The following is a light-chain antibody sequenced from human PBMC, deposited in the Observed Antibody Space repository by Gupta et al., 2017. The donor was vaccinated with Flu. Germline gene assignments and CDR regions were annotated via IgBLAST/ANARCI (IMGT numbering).Light chain of an antibody. CDR1: QNIDEW. J-gene: IGKJ1*01. Sequence: DIRMTQSPSTLSASIGDTVTISCRASQNIDEWLAWYQVKPGKAPKLLIYKASTLENGVPSRFSGSGSGAKFTLTINKLQRDDSASYFFQQDFSYPSFGQATKVEMK. V-gene: IGKV1-5*03. CDR3: QQDFSYPS. CDR2: KAS.